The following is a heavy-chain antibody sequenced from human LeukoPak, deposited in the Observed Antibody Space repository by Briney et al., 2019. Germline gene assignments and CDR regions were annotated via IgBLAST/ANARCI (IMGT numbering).Heavy chain of an antibody. CDR2: VNPNSGGT. V-gene: IGHV1-2*02. D-gene: IGHD5-24*01. Sequence: ASVKVSCKASGYTFTGYYMHWMRQAPGQGLEWMGWVNPNSGGTNYAQKFQGRVTMTRDTSISTAYMELSRLRSDDTAVYYCARDARWLQSVTYYYYYYMDVWGKGTTVTVSS. J-gene: IGHJ6*03. CDR1: GYTFTGYY. CDR3: ARDARWLQSVTYYYYYYMDV.